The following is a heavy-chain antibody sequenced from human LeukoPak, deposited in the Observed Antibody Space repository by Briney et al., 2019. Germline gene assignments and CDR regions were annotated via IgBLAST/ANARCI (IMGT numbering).Heavy chain of an antibody. CDR2: IIPIFGTA. Sequence: SVKVSCKASGGTFSSYAISWVRQAPGQGLEWMGGIIPIFGTANYAQKFQGRVTITTDESTSTAYMELSSLRSEDTAVYYCARATSRSGSYYDFSLYYFDYWGRGTLVTVSP. CDR3: ARATSRSGSYYDFSLYYFDY. V-gene: IGHV1-69*05. CDR1: GGTFSSYA. D-gene: IGHD1-26*01. J-gene: IGHJ4*02.